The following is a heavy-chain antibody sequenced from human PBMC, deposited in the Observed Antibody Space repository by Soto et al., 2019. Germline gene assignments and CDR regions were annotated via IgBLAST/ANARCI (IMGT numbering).Heavy chain of an antibody. CDR3: TRRITIFGVVIIPRGYYFDY. J-gene: IGHJ4*02. CDR1: GGSFSGYY. D-gene: IGHD3-3*01. V-gene: IGHV4-34*01. Sequence: SETLSLTCAVYGGSFSGYYWSWIRQPPGKGLEWVWEINRSGSTNYNPSLKSRVTISVDTSKNQFYLKLSSVTAADTAVYYCTRRITIFGVVIIPRGYYFDYWGQGTLVTVSS. CDR2: INRSGST.